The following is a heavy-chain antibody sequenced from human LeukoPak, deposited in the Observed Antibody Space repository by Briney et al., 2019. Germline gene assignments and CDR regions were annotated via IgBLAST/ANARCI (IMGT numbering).Heavy chain of an antibody. J-gene: IGHJ4*02. Sequence: PGGSLRLSCAASGFTFSDYYMSWNRQAPGKGLEWVSYISSSGSTIYYADSVKGRFTISRDNAKNSLYLQMNSLRAEDTAVYYCARDARQQLVERFDYWGQGTLVTVSS. CDR3: ARDARQQLVERFDY. CDR1: GFTFSDYY. D-gene: IGHD6-13*01. CDR2: ISSSGSTI. V-gene: IGHV3-11*01.